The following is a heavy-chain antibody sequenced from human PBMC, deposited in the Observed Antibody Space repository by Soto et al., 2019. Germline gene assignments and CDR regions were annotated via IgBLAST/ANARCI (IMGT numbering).Heavy chain of an antibody. CDR2: VRSKTNNYAT. Sequence: EVQLVESGGALVQPGGSLKLSCAASGFNFSGFAMHWVRQASGKGLEWIGRVRSKTNNYATTYAASVKGRFTISRDDSQNTAYLQMNSLKIEDTAVYYCIGLDGDFRAYWGQGTLVTVSS. D-gene: IGHD4-17*01. CDR3: IGLDGDFRAY. CDR1: GFNFSGFA. V-gene: IGHV3-73*01. J-gene: IGHJ4*02.